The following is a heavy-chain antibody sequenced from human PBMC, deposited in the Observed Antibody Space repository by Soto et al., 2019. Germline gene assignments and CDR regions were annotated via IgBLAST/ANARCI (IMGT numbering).Heavy chain of an antibody. J-gene: IGHJ3*01. V-gene: IGHV3-33*03. CDR3: ERAQYTGSYFAACDV. CDR2: IWYDGSNK. CDR1: GFSFSSYG. D-gene: IGHD1-26*01. Sequence: PGGSLRLSCAASGFSFSSYGMHWVRQAPGKGLDWVAVIWYDGSNKYYAESVKGRFTISRDNSKNTLYVQMNSLTVEDTAVYYCERAQYTGSYFAACDVWGQGPMVTV.